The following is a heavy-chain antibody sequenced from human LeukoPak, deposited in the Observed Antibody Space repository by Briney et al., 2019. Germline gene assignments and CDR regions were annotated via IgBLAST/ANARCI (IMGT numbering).Heavy chain of an antibody. J-gene: IGHJ4*02. Sequence: SETLSLTCNVSGDYITTTNYYWAWIRQPPGKGLEWIASVFYSGTTYYNPSLKSRVVISMDTSRKQISLRLSSVTATDTAIYYCARRSRLYKHETTGYHDSWGQGTLVTVSS. D-gene: IGHD3-9*01. CDR2: VFYSGTT. CDR3: ARRSRLYKHETTGYHDS. V-gene: IGHV4-39*01. CDR1: GDYITTTNYY.